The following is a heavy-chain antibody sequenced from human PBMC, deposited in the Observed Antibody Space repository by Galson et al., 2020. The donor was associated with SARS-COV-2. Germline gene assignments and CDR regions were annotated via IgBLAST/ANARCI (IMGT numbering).Heavy chain of an antibody. CDR1: GFTFGDYA. D-gene: IGHD1-26*01. CDR2: IRSIPYGGTS. J-gene: IGHJ4*02. V-gene: IGHV3-49*03. Sequence: GESLKISCTASGFTFGDYAMAWFRQAPGKGLEWVGFIRSIPYGGTSEYAASVKGRFTISRDDSTGIAYLQMNSLKGQDTAVYYCTRSWDGHNTSRGYDYWGQGTMVTGSS. CDR3: TRSWDGHNTSRGYDY.